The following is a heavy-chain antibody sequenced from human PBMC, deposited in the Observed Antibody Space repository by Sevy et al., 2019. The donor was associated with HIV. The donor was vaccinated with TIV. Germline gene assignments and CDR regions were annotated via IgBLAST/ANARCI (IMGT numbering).Heavy chain of an antibody. V-gene: IGHV3-33*04. CDR3: ARGGYYYDNAAYYAFDS. J-gene: IGHJ4*02. D-gene: IGHD3-22*01. CDR2: IYSDGAYH. Sequence: GGSLRLSCAAAGFTFSTYAMHWVRQAPGKGLQWVAIIYSDGAYHYHGDSVKGRFTISRDNSKNTLYLQMNNLRVEDTAVYYCARGGYYYDNAAYYAFDSWGQGTLVTVSS. CDR1: GFTFSTYA.